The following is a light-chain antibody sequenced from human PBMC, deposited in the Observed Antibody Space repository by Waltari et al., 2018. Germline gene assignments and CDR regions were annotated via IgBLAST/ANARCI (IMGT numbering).Light chain of an antibody. J-gene: IGKJ1*01. Sequence: DIQMTQSPSTLSASVGDRVAISCRASQSITSRLAWYQQRPGKAPQLLIFDASTLESGVPSRFSGSGSRTEFTLTISSLQPDDFATYYCQQYESYSGTFGQGSKVEVK. V-gene: IGKV1-5*01. CDR2: DAS. CDR3: QQYESYSGT. CDR1: QSITSR.